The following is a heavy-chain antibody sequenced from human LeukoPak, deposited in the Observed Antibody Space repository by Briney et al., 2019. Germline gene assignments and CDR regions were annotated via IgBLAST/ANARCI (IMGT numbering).Heavy chain of an antibody. Sequence: GGSLRLSCAASGFTFSNCWMTWVRQAPGRGLEWVGNIKGDGSEKYYVDSVKGRFTISRDNAKNSLYLQMNSLRAEDTAVYYCAKDYYYYMDVWGKGTTVTISS. CDR2: IKGDGSEK. CDR3: AKDYYYYMDV. V-gene: IGHV3-7*04. CDR1: GFTFSNCW. J-gene: IGHJ6*03.